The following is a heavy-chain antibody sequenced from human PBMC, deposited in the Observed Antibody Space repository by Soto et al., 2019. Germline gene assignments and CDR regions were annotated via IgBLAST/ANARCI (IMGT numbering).Heavy chain of an antibody. Sequence: EVQLLESGGGLVQPGGSLRLSCAASGFTFSSYAMSWVRQAPGKGLEWVSAISGSGGSTYYADSVKGRFTISRDNSKNTLYLQMNSLRAEDTAVYYCAKDLRIAAAGKNYYYYGMDVWGQGTTVTVSS. CDR1: GFTFSSYA. V-gene: IGHV3-23*01. J-gene: IGHJ6*02. CDR3: AKDLRIAAAGKNYYYYGMDV. CDR2: ISGSGGST. D-gene: IGHD6-13*01.